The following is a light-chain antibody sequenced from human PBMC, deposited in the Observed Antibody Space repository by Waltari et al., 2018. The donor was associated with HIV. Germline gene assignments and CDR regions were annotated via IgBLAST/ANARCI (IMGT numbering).Light chain of an antibody. CDR3: GAWDSTLGAFV. CDR1: RSNIGNNY. Sequence: QSILTQPPPVSAAPGQRVTISCSGSRSNIGNNYVSWYQQPPETAPKLLIYDDSERPSGVPGRFSASKSDMSATLVITGLRTEDEADYYCGAWDSTLGAFVFGGGTYITVL. J-gene: IGLJ1*01. V-gene: IGLV1-51*01. CDR2: DDS.